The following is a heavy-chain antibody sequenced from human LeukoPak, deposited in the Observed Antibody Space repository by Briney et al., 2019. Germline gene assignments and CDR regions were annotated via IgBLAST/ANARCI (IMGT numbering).Heavy chain of an antibody. CDR2: ISGSGGGT. CDR1: GFPFSNAW. J-gene: IGHJ4*02. V-gene: IGHV3-23*01. Sequence: GGSLRLSCAVFGSGFPFSNAWMRWVRQAPGKGLEWVSTISGSGGGTYYADSVKGRFTISRDNPKNSLYLQMNSLRAEDTAVYYCATPLDYFDGSGYHQGGDWGQGTLVTVSS. D-gene: IGHD3-22*01. CDR3: ATPLDYFDGSGYHQGGD.